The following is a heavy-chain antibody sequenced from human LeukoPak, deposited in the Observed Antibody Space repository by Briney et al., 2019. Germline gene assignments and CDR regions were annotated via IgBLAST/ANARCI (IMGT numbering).Heavy chain of an antibody. Sequence: SVKVSCKASGGTFSSYAISWVRQAPGQGLEWMGGIIPIFGTANYAQKFQGRVTITADESTSTAYMELSSLRSEDTAVYYCATDCSSTSCYLFDPWGQGTLVTVSS. J-gene: IGHJ5*02. V-gene: IGHV1-69*01. CDR2: IIPIFGTA. D-gene: IGHD2-2*01. CDR3: ATDCSSTSCYLFDP. CDR1: GGTFSSYA.